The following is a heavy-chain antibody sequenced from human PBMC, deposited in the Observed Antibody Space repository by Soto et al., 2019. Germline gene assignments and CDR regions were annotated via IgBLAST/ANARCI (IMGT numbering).Heavy chain of an antibody. Sequence: EVQLLESGGGLVQPGGSLRLSCAASGFTFSSYAMSWVRQAPGKGLEWVSAISGSGGSTYYADAVKGRFTISRDNSKNTLYLQMDSLRGEDTAVYYCAKTLTSYCSSTSCYERARGHFDYWGQGTLVTVSS. CDR1: GFTFSSYA. CDR3: AKTLTSYCSSTSCYERARGHFDY. V-gene: IGHV3-23*01. CDR2: ISGSGGST. J-gene: IGHJ4*02. D-gene: IGHD2-2*01.